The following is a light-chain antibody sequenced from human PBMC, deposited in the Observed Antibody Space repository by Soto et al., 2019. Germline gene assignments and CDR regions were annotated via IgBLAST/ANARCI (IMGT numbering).Light chain of an antibody. CDR2: GVS. V-gene: IGKV3-20*01. Sequence: EFVLTQSPGTLSLSPGERATLSCRASQSPSSSYFAWYQQKPGQAPRLLIYGVSSRATGIPDRFSGSGFGTDFTLTISRLEPEDFAVYFCQHYGTSPLTFGQGTKVEIK. CDR1: QSPSSSY. CDR3: QHYGTSPLT. J-gene: IGKJ1*01.